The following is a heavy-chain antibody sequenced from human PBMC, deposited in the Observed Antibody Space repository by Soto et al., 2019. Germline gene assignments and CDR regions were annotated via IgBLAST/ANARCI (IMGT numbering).Heavy chain of an antibody. V-gene: IGHV4-34*01. D-gene: IGHD4-17*01. CDR1: GGSFSGYY. Sequence: QVQLQQWGAGLLKPSETLSLTCAVYGGSFSGYYWSWIRQPPGKGLEWIGEINHSGSTNYNPSLKSRVTISVDTSKNQFSLKLSSVTAADMAVYYCARLTTYYYYYMDVWGKGTTVTVSS. J-gene: IGHJ6*03. CDR2: INHSGST. CDR3: ARLTTYYYYYMDV.